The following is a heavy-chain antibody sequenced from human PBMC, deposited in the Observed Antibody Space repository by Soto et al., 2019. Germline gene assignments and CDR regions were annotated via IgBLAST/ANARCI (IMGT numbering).Heavy chain of an antibody. J-gene: IGHJ4*02. CDR3: ATQRSEWELSFDY. D-gene: IGHD1-26*01. CDR1: GYTFTGYY. V-gene: IGHV1-2*04. CDR2: INPNSGGT. Sequence: QVQLVQSGAEVKKPGASVKVSCKASGYTFTGYYMHWVRQAPGQGLEWMGWINPNSGGTNYAQKFQGWVTMTRDTSIGTAYMELSRLRSDDTAVYYCATQRSEWELSFDYWGQGTLVTVSS.